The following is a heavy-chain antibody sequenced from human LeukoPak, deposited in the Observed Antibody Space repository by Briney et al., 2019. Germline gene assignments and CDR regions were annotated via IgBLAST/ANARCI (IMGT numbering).Heavy chain of an antibody. CDR3: ARDRYGGNYYYYGMDV. D-gene: IGHD4-23*01. CDR2: IYYSGST. V-gene: IGHV4-59*01. J-gene: IGHJ6*02. Sequence: SETLSLTCTVSGGSISSYCWSWIRQPPGKGLEWIGYIYYSGSTNYNPSLKSRVTISVDTSKNQFSLKLSSVTAADTAVYYCARDRYGGNYYYYGMDVWGQGTTVTVSS. CDR1: GGSISSYC.